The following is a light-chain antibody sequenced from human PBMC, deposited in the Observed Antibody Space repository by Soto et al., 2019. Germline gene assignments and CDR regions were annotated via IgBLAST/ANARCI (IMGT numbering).Light chain of an antibody. CDR1: SSNIGAEYD. V-gene: IGLV1-40*01. J-gene: IGLJ2*01. Sequence: QSVLTQPSSVSGAPGQTVTISCTGSSSNIGAEYDVHWYQQLPGGAPKLLIYESSDRLSGVPDRFSGSKSGASASLAITGLQAEDEDNYYCQSYDSSLSVVVFGGGTNLTVL. CDR3: QSYDSSLSVVV. CDR2: ESS.